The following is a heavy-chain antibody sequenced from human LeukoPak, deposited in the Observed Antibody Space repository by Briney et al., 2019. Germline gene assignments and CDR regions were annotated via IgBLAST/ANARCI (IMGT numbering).Heavy chain of an antibody. Sequence: GRSLRLSCAASGSTFSSYAMHWVRQAPGKGLEWVAVISYDGSNKYYADSVKGRFTISRDNSKNTLYLQMNSLRAEDTAVYYCARDLTRWQLGVYGFDYWGQGTLVTVSS. CDR3: ARDLTRWQLGVYGFDY. CDR1: GSTFSSYA. CDR2: ISYDGSNK. D-gene: IGHD6-6*01. J-gene: IGHJ4*02. V-gene: IGHV3-30*01.